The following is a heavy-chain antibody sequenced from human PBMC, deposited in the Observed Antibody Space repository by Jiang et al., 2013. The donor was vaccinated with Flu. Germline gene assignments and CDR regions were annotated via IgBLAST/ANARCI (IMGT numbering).Heavy chain of an antibody. Sequence: QLVESGAEVKKPGASVKVSCKASGYTFTSYYMHWVRQAPGQGLEWMGIINPSGGSTSYAQKFQGRVTMTRDTSTSTVYMELSSLRSEDTAVYYCARDQFAFTVTGNYYYYGMDVWGQGTTVTVSS. V-gene: IGHV1-46*01. D-gene: IGHD4-17*01. CDR2: INPSGGST. J-gene: IGHJ6*02. CDR3: ARDQFAFTVTGNYYYYGMDV. CDR1: GYTFTSYY.